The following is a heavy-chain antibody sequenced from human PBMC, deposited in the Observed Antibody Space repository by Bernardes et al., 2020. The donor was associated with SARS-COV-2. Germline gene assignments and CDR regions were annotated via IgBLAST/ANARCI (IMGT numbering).Heavy chain of an antibody. V-gene: IGHV2-5*02. CDR3: AHRRIEATVVTWGSAAFDI. Sequence: SGPTLVKLTQTLTLTCTFSGFSLSTGGVGVGWIRQPPGKALEWLALIYWDDDKYYSPSLKSRLTITKDSSKNQVVLTMINMDPVDTATYYCAHRRIEATVVTWGSAAFDIWGQGTMVTVSS. J-gene: IGHJ3*02. CDR1: GFSLSTGGVG. CDR2: IYWDDDK. D-gene: IGHD4-17*01.